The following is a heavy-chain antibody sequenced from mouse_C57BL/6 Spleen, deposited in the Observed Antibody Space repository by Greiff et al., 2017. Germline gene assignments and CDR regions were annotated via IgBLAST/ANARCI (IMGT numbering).Heavy chain of an antibody. CDR2: ISSGSSTI. CDR3: ARGTTVGGFAY. J-gene: IGHJ3*01. V-gene: IGHV5-17*01. D-gene: IGHD1-1*01. Sequence: EVMLVESGGGLVKPGGSLKLSCAASGFTFSDYGMHWVRQAPEKGLEWVAYISSGSSTIYYADTVKGRFTISRDNAKNTLFLQMTSLRSEDTAMYYCARGTTVGGFAYWGQGTLVTVSA. CDR1: GFTFSDYG.